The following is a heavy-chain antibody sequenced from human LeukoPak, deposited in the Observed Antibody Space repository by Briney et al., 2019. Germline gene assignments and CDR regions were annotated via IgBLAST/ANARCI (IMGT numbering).Heavy chain of an antibody. V-gene: IGHV4-38-2*02. CDR3: ARSRDSSGYYYNY. D-gene: IGHD3-22*01. CDR2: IYHSGST. Sequence: SETLSLTCTVSGYSISSGYYWGWIRQPPGKGLEWIGSIYHSGSTYYNPSLKSRVTISVDTSKNQFSLKLSSVTAADTAVYYCARSRDSSGYYYNYWGQGTLVTVSS. J-gene: IGHJ4*02. CDR1: GYSISSGYY.